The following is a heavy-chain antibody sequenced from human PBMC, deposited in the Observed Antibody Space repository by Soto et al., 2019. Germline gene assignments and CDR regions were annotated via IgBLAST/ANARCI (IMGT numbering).Heavy chain of an antibody. CDR1: GVTFISYS. CDR3: AKDLEQLAPTNYYYYYGMEV. Sequence: HPWGSLSLSCAASGVTFISYSIHLFRHSPFKGREWAAVISYDGSNKYYADSVKGRFTISRDNSKNTLYLQMNSLRAEDTAVYYCAKDLEQLAPTNYYYYYGMEVRGQGTTVTVSS. CDR2: ISYDGSNK. V-gene: IGHV3-30*18. J-gene: IGHJ6*02. D-gene: IGHD6-6*01.